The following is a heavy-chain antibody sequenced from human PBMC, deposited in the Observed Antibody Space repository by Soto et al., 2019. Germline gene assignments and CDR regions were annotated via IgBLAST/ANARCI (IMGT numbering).Heavy chain of an antibody. V-gene: IGHV1-18*01. CDR1: GYTFTSYG. D-gene: IGHD1-26*01. Sequence: QVQLVQSGAEVKKPGASVKVSCKASGYTFTSYGISWVRQAPGQGLEWMGWISAYNGNTNYAQKLRGKVTMTTDTPTSNAYMELGRRRSDDTDVYYCAGRGGGDVGGAFDIWGQGTMVTVSS. CDR2: ISAYNGNT. J-gene: IGHJ3*02. CDR3: AGRGGGDVGGAFDI.